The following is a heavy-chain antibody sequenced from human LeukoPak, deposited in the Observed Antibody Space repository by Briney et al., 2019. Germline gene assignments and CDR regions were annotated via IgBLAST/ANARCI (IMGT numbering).Heavy chain of an antibody. CDR1: GFTFSSFW. Sequence: TGGSLSLSCAASGFTFSSFWMHWVRQAPGKGLVWVSRINSDGSITTYADSVKGRFTISRDNTKNSLYLQMNSLRAEDTAVYYCARAVGATIFFDYWGQGTLVTVSS. D-gene: IGHD1-26*01. J-gene: IGHJ4*02. CDR2: INSDGSIT. CDR3: ARAVGATIFFDY. V-gene: IGHV3-74*01.